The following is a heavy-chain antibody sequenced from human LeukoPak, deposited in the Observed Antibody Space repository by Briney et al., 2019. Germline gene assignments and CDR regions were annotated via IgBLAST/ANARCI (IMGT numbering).Heavy chain of an antibody. CDR3: ARESWGSIDY. J-gene: IGHJ4*02. CDR1: GYFISSGYY. CDR2: IYYSGST. V-gene: IGHV4-38-2*02. Sequence: SETLSLTCTVSGYFISSGYYWGWIRQPPGKGLEWMGNIYYSGSTYYNPSLKSRVTISVDTSKNQFSLKLSSVTAADTAVYYCARESWGSIDYWGQGTLVTVSS. D-gene: IGHD6-13*01.